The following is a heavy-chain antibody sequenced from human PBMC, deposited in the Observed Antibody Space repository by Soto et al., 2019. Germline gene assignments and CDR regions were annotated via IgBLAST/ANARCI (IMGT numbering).Heavy chain of an antibody. J-gene: IGHJ2*01. D-gene: IGHD2-15*01. CDR2: IISSGAST. Sequence: PGGSLRLSCAASGFTFSSYPMAWFRQAPGKGLEWVSTIISSGASTYYADSVKGRFTISRDNSENTLNVQMNSLRAEDTAVYYCAKGPYCGGGSCYSDWYFDLWGRGTLVTVSS. CDR1: GFTFSSYP. V-gene: IGHV3-23*01. CDR3: AKGPYCGGGSCYSDWYFDL.